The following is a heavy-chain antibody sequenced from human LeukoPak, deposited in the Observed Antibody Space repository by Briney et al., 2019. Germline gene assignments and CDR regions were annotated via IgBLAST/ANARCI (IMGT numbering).Heavy chain of an antibody. CDR3: ARLGRGGAFDI. V-gene: IGHV1-18*01. J-gene: IGHJ3*02. CDR1: GYTFITYS. Sequence: ASVKVPCKASGYTFITYSFSWVRQAPGQGLEWMGWTDHSDNTNSAQKLQGRITMTTDTSTSTAYMELRSLRSDDTAVYYCARLGRGGAFDIWGQGTLVTVSS. CDR2: TDHSDNT. D-gene: IGHD7-27*01.